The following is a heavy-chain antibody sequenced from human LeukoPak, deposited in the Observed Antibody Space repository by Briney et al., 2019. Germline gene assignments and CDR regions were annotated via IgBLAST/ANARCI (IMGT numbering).Heavy chain of an antibody. D-gene: IGHD3-22*01. Sequence: PSETLSLTCTVSGGSISGSSYYWGWIRQPPGKGLEWIATIYYTGSTYYNPSLKSRVTISVDTSKNQFSLRLNSVTAADTAVYYCARQRGWLLPANWFDPWGQGTLVTVSS. J-gene: IGHJ5*02. CDR1: GGSISGSSYY. CDR3: ARQRGWLLPANWFDP. V-gene: IGHV4-39*01. CDR2: IYYTGST.